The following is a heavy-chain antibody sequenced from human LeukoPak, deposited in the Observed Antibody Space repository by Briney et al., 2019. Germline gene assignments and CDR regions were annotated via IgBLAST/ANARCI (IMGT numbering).Heavy chain of an antibody. CDR3: AREPTSGSCYFDY. CDR1: GYTFITSY. J-gene: IGHJ4*02. D-gene: IGHD1-26*01. V-gene: IGHV1-46*01. Sequence: ASVKVSCKASGYTFITSYTHWVRQAHGQGLEWLGMINPIDGNTNKPQKFRGRVTVTRDTSTSTVYMELSSLTSEDTAVYYCAREPTSGSCYFDYWGQGTLVTVSS. CDR2: INPIDGNT.